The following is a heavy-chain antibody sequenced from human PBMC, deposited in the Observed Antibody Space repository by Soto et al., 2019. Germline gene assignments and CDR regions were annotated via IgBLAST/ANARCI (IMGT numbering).Heavy chain of an antibody. D-gene: IGHD3-16*01. CDR2: INPNSGGA. Sequence: ASVKVSCKASGYTFTGYYMHWVRQAPGQGLEWMGWINPNSGGANYAQKFQGRVTMTRDTSISTAYMELSRLRSDDTAVYYCGGGSMIEDYYYYYGMDVWGQGTTVTVSS. J-gene: IGHJ6*02. V-gene: IGHV1-2*02. CDR3: GGGSMIEDYYYYYGMDV. CDR1: GYTFTGYY.